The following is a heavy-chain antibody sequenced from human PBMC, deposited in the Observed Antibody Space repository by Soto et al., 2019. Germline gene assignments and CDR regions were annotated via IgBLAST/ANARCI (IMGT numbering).Heavy chain of an antibody. CDR3: ATLKGGSQYYYSGMDG. CDR2: IIPMFGTA. V-gene: IGHV1-69*12. D-gene: IGHD3-10*01. Sequence: QVQLVQSGAEVKKPGSSVKVSCKASGGTFSSYAISWVRQAPGQGLEWMGGIIPMFGTADYAQKFPGRVTITADEATSTSYMDLSSLRSDDTAVYYCATLKGGSQYYYSGMDGWGQGTTVTVSS. J-gene: IGHJ6*02. CDR1: GGTFSSYA.